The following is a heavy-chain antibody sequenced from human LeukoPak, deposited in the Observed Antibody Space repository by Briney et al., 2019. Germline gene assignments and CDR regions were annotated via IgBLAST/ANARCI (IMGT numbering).Heavy chain of an antibody. CDR2: IYHSGST. J-gene: IGHJ4*02. Sequence: SEALSLTCAVSGGSISSSNWWSWVRQPPGKGLEWIGEIYHSGSTNYNPSLKSRVTISVDKSKNQFSLKLSSVTAADTAVYYCAGGSGSSSVYFDYWGQGTLVTVSS. D-gene: IGHD6-13*01. CDR3: AGGSGSSSVYFDY. V-gene: IGHV4-4*02. CDR1: GGSISSSNW.